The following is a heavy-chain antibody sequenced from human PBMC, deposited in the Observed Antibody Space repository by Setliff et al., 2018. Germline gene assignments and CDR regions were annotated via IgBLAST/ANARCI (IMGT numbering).Heavy chain of an antibody. CDR3: ARGGGSVLPNYYYFNYMDV. V-gene: IGHV4-34*01. CDR1: GGSFSGYY. Sequence: SETLSLTCAVYGGSFSGYYWSWIRQPPGKGLEWIGEINHSGSTNYNQSLKSRVTLSVDTSKNQFSLQLTSLTAADTAIYYCARGGGSVLPNYYYFNYMDVWGKGTTVTVSS. J-gene: IGHJ6*03. CDR2: INHSGST. D-gene: IGHD2-15*01.